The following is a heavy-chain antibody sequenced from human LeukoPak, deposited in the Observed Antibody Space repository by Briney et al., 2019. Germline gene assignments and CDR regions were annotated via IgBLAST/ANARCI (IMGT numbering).Heavy chain of an antibody. CDR2: IYYSGSS. J-gene: IGHJ3*02. D-gene: IGHD6-19*01. CDR3: ARGGWRAAGGQVGPVEAFDI. Sequence: SVTLSLTCTVSGGSIRSYYWSWIRQPPGKGLEWIGYIYYSGSSNYNPSLKSRVTISVDTSKNQFSLKLSSVTAADTAVYYCARGGWRAAGGQVGPVEAFDIWGQGTMVTVSS. CDR1: GGSIRSYY. V-gene: IGHV4-59*01.